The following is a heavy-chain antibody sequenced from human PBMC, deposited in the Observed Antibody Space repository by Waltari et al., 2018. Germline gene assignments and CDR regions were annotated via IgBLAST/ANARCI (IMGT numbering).Heavy chain of an antibody. D-gene: IGHD4-4*01. CDR2: IYHSGTT. J-gene: IGHJ4*02. Sequence: QVQLQESGPGLVKPSGTLSLTCAVSGGSISSSHWWSWVRQPPGKGLESIGEIYHSGTTNYNPSLNSRVTISVDKSKNPFSLKLSSGTAADTAVYYCATLTTTRPFWGQGTLVTVSS. V-gene: IGHV4-4*02. CDR1: GGSISSSHW. CDR3: ATLTTTRPF.